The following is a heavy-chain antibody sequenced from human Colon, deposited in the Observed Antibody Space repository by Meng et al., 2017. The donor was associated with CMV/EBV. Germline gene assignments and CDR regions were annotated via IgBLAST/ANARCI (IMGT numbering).Heavy chain of an antibody. CDR2: ISSSGLTI. Sequence: GGPLRLSCAGSGFNISDHYMAWVRQAPGKGLEWLSYISSSGLTIYYADSVKGRFTISRDNAKNSVYLQMNSLRAEDTALYYCARGGNCTTTTCFFVGYFGMDVWGQGTTVTVSS. V-gene: IGHV3-11*01. CDR3: ARGGNCTTTTCFFVGYFGMDV. J-gene: IGHJ6*02. CDR1: GFNISDHY. D-gene: IGHD2-2*01.